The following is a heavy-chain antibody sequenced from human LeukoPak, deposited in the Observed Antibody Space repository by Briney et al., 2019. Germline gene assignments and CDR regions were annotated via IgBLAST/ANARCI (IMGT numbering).Heavy chain of an antibody. CDR1: GFTFSTYW. CDR3: AREAAAPD. V-gene: IGHV3-48*04. Sequence: PGGSLRLSCAASGFTFSTYWLHWVRQAPGKGLEWVSYIRGSDKIMYYADSVKGRFTISRDNAKNSLYLQMNSLRAEDTAVYYCAREAAAPDWGQGTLVTVSS. CDR2: IRGSDKIM. D-gene: IGHD6-13*01. J-gene: IGHJ4*02.